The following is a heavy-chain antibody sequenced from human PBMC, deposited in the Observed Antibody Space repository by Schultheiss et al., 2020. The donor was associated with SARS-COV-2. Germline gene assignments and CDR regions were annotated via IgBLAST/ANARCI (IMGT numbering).Heavy chain of an antibody. CDR1: EFTFSSYG. CDR3: AKVGSGSYYVPFDY. CDR2: ISGSGENK. J-gene: IGHJ4*02. V-gene: IGHV3-23*01. Sequence: GGSLRLSCAASEFTFSSYGMHWVRQAPGKGLAWVSVISGSGENKFYADSVRGRFTISRDNSKNTLYLQMNSLRAEDTAVYYCAKVGSGSYYVPFDYWGQGTLVTVSS. D-gene: IGHD1-26*01.